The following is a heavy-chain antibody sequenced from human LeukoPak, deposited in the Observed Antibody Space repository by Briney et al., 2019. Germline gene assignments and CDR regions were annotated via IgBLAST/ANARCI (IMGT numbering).Heavy chain of an antibody. Sequence: SETLSLTCTVSGGSISSYYWSWIRQPPGKGLEWIGYIYYSGSTNYNPSLKSRVTISVDTSKNQFSLKLSSVTAADTAVYYCARDSSERHCSSTSCYNSPDAFDIWGQGTMVTVSS. CDR3: ARDSSERHCSSTSCYNSPDAFDI. CDR2: IYYSGST. J-gene: IGHJ3*02. D-gene: IGHD2-2*02. CDR1: GGSISSYY. V-gene: IGHV4-59*01.